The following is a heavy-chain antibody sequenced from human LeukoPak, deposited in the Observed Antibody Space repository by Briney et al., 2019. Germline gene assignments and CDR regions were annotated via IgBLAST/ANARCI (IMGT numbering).Heavy chain of an antibody. Sequence: GGSLRLSCAASGFSFSRAWMSWVRQAPGKGLEWVSYISSSGSTIYYADSVKGRFTISRDNAKNSLYLQMNSLRAEDTAVYYCAELGITMIGGVWGKGTTVTISS. CDR1: GFSFSRAW. CDR3: AELGITMIGGV. J-gene: IGHJ6*04. D-gene: IGHD3-10*02. CDR2: ISSSGSTI. V-gene: IGHV3-48*03.